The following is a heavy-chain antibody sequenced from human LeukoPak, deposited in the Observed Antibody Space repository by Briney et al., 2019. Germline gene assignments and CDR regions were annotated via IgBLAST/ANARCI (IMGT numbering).Heavy chain of an antibody. Sequence: PGRSLRLSCAASGFTFSSYAMHWVRQAPGKGLEWVAVISYDGSNKYYADSVKGRFTISRDNSKNTLYLQMNSLRAEDTAVYYCAREESGYYDFWSGYYRGGLDYWGQGTLVTVSS. J-gene: IGHJ4*02. CDR3: AREESGYYDFWSGYYRGGLDY. CDR2: ISYDGSNK. CDR1: GFTFSSYA. D-gene: IGHD3-3*01. V-gene: IGHV3-30-3*01.